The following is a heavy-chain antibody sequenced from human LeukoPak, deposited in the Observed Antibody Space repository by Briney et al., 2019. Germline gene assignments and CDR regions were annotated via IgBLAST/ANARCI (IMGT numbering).Heavy chain of an antibody. J-gene: IGHJ4*02. CDR2: IYHSGST. V-gene: IGHV4-38-2*01. Sequence: SETLSLTCAVSGYSISSGYYWGWIRQPPGKGLEWIGSIYHSGSTYYNPSLKSRVTISVDTSKNQFSLKLSSRTAADTAVYYCASYYDYVWGSLPVDYWGQGTLVTVSS. D-gene: IGHD3-16*01. CDR3: ASYYDYVWGSLPVDY. CDR1: GYSISSGYY.